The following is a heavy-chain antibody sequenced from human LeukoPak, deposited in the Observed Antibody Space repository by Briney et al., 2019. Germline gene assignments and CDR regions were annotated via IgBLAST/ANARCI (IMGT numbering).Heavy chain of an antibody. CDR2: IHYGGRI. J-gene: IGHJ3*02. CDR1: GGSMNGHF. CDR3: ARLLDNDGSGDPDTFDM. D-gene: IGHD3-22*01. Sequence: SETLSLTCTVSGGSMNGHFWTWIRQPPGKGLEWIAFIHYGGRIRYNPSLQSRATISLDRSESRFSLKLTSVTAADSAVYYCARLLDNDGSGDPDTFDMWGQGTAVVVSS. V-gene: IGHV4-59*11.